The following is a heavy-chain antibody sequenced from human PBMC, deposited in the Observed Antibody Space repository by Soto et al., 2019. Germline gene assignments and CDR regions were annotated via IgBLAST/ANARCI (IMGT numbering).Heavy chain of an antibody. D-gene: IGHD6-19*01. CDR2: IYYSGST. Sequence: SETLSLTCTVSGGSISSGGYYWSWIRQHPGKGLEWIGYIYYSGSTYYNPSLKSRVTISVDTSKNQFSLKLSSVTAADTAVYYCARKGNRAVASFDYWGQGTLVTVSS. V-gene: IGHV4-31*03. CDR3: ARKGNRAVASFDY. J-gene: IGHJ4*02. CDR1: GGSISSGGYY.